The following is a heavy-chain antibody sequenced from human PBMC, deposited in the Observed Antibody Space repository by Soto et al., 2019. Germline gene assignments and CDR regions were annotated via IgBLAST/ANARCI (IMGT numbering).Heavy chain of an antibody. CDR2: INHSGST. J-gene: IGHJ4*02. Sequence: QVQLQQWGAGLLKPSETLSLTCAVYGGSFSGYYWSWIRQPPGKGLEWIGEINHSGSTNYNPSLKSRVTISVDTSKNQFSLKLSSVTAADTDVYYCARGQSSLLLDCWGQGVLVTVSS. D-gene: IGHD2-8*02. CDR1: GGSFSGYY. V-gene: IGHV4-34*01. CDR3: ARGQSSLLLDC.